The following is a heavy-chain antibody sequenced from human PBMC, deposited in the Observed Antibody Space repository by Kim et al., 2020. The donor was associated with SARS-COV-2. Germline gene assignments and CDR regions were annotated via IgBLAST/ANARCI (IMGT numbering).Heavy chain of an antibody. D-gene: IGHD5-12*01. J-gene: IGHJ3*02. V-gene: IGHV1-69*04. CDR1: GGTFSSYA. CDR2: IIPILGIA. Sequence: SVKVSCKASGGTFSSYAISWVRQAPGQGLEWMGRIIPILGIANYAQKFQGRVTITADKSTSTAYMELSSLRSEDTAVYYCARDRVDIVASSAFDIWGQGTMVTVSS. CDR3: ARDRVDIVASSAFDI.